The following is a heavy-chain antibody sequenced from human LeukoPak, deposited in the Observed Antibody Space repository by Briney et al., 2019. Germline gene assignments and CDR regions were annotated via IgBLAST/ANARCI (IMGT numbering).Heavy chain of an antibody. D-gene: IGHD3-22*01. Sequence: SETLSLTCGVYGGSFSGYYWSWIRQPPGKGLEWIGEINHSGSTNYNPSLKSRVTISVDTSKNQFSLKLSSVTAADTAVYYCARSITMMAFGYWGQGTLVTVSS. CDR1: GGSFSGYY. V-gene: IGHV4-34*01. J-gene: IGHJ4*02. CDR2: INHSGST. CDR3: ARSITMMAFGY.